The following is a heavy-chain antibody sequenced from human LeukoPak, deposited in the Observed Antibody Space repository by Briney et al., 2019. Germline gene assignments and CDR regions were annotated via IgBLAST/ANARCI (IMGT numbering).Heavy chain of an antibody. V-gene: IGHV1-69*10. Sequence: ASVKVSCKASGYSFTRNAMNWVRQAPGQGLEWMGWIIPILGIANYAQKFQGRVTITADKSTSTAYMELSSLRSEDTAVYYCARDLGRVYGDPPYWGQGTLVTVSS. D-gene: IGHD4-17*01. J-gene: IGHJ4*02. CDR1: GYSFTRNA. CDR3: ARDLGRVYGDPPY. CDR2: IIPILGIA.